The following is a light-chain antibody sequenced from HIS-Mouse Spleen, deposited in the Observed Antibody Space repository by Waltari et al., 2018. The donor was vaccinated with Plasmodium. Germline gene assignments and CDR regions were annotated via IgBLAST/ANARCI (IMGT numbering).Light chain of an antibody. V-gene: IGLV3-10*01. Sequence: SYELTQPPSVSVSPGQTARITCSGHALQKKYPYWYQQKSGQAPVLVIYEDSKRPSGIPERFSGSSSGTMATLTISGAQVEDEADYYCYSTDSSGNHRVFGGGTKLTVL. CDR2: EDS. J-gene: IGLJ3*02. CDR3: YSTDSSGNHRV. CDR1: ALQKKY.